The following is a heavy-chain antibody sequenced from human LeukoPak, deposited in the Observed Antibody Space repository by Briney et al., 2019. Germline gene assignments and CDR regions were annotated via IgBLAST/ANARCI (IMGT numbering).Heavy chain of an antibody. CDR3: ARGSEYSGYDWGNYYYYYMDV. CDR2: ISSSGSTI. CDR1: GFTFSSYE. J-gene: IGHJ6*03. D-gene: IGHD5-12*01. V-gene: IGHV3-48*03. Sequence: GGSLRLSCAASGFTFSSYEMNWVRQAPGKGLEWVSYISSSGSTIYHADSVKGRFTISRDNAKNSLYLQMNSLRAEDTAVYYCARGSEYSGYDWGNYYYYYMDVWGKGTTVTISS.